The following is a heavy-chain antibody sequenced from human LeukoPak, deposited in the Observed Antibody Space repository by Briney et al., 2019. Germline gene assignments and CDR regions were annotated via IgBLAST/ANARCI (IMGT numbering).Heavy chain of an antibody. D-gene: IGHD1-1*01. Sequence: GGSLRLSCAASGFTVSSNYMSWVRQAPGKGLEWVSVIYSGGSTYYADSVKGRFTISRDNSKNTLYLQMNSLRAEDTAVYYCAKTTSGTFFDYWGQGTLVTVSS. CDR2: IYSGGST. J-gene: IGHJ4*02. V-gene: IGHV3-53*01. CDR3: AKTTSGTFFDY. CDR1: GFTVSSNY.